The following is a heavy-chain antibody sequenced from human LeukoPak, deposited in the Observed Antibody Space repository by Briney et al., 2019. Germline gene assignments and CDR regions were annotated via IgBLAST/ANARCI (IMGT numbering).Heavy chain of an antibody. Sequence: SETLSLTRAVYGGSFSGYYWSWLRQPPGEGLEWIGEINHSGSTKYTTSLKCRVNISVDTSKNEFSLKLSCVTAGDTAVYYCARRGLITMVRGVAYYYYFCMDACGTGATVTLS. D-gene: IGHD3-10*01. V-gene: IGHV4-34*01. J-gene: IGHJ6*03. CDR1: GGSFSGYY. CDR2: INHSGST. CDR3: ARRGLITMVRGVAYYYYFCMDA.